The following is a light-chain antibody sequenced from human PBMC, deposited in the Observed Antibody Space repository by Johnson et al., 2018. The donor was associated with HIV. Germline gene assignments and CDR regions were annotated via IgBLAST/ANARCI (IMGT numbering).Light chain of an antibody. J-gene: IGLJ1*01. CDR1: SSNIGNNY. Sequence: QSVLTQPPSVSAAPGQKVTISCSASSSNIGNNYVSWYQQLPGTAPKLLIYENNKRPSGIPDRFSGSKSGTSATLGITGLQTGDEAEYYCGTWDSSLSAEVFGTGTKVTVL. CDR3: GTWDSSLSAEV. V-gene: IGLV1-51*02. CDR2: ENN.